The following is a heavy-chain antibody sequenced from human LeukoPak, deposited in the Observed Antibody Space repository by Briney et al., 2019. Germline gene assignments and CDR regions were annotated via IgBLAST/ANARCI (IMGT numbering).Heavy chain of an antibody. Sequence: PGESLKTSCKGSGYRFNNYWIGWVRQMPGKGLEWMGIIYPGDSDTRYSPSFQGHVTISADRSISTAYLQWSSLKASDTAMYYCARQAYTYAPFDYWGQGTLVTVSS. J-gene: IGHJ4*02. D-gene: IGHD5-18*01. CDR3: ARQAYTYAPFDY. V-gene: IGHV5-51*01. CDR2: IYPGDSDT. CDR1: GYRFNNYW.